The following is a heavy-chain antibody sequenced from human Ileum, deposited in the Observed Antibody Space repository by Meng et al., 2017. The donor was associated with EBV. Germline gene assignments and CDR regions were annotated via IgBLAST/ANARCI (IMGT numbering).Heavy chain of an antibody. Sequence: NVTPTCTVYVGSFSAYYCSWIRQPPGQGLEWCGEINHSGYTNYNPSLQTRVTIPGDTSKTQFSLRLTSVTAADTAVYYCAAVRMTRIEQQESRGQGTLVTVSS. CDR2: INHSGYT. J-gene: IGHJ4*02. V-gene: IGHV4-34*01. D-gene: IGHD6-13*01. CDR1: VGSFSAYY. CDR3: AAVRMTRIEQQES.